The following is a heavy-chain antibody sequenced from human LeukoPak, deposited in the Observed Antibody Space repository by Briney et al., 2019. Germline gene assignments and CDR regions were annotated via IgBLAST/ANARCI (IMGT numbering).Heavy chain of an antibody. CDR1: DYSISSGYY. CDR2: IYHNGVT. J-gene: IGHJ3*02. D-gene: IGHD2-2*01. V-gene: IGHV4-38-2*02. Sequence: SETLSLTCTVSDYSISSGYYWGWIRQPPGKGREWIGSIYHNGVTFSNASLRSRLSISVDTSKNQFSLRLSSVTAADTAVYYCGRSYHDDAWAAFDMWGRGTVVTISS. CDR3: GRSYHDDAWAAFDM.